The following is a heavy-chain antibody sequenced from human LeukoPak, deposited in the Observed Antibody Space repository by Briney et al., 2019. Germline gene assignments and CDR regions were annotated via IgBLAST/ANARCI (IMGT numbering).Heavy chain of an antibody. V-gene: IGHV3-48*04. J-gene: IGHJ4*02. Sequence: GGSLRLSWAASGFTFSSYIMNWVRQAPGKGLEWVSYISSSSSTIYYADSVKGRFTLSRDNAKNSLYLQMNSLRAVDTAVYYCASTGRYCTNTSCSNYFHYWGQGTLVTVSS. CDR2: ISSSSSTI. CDR3: ASTGRYCTNTSCSNYFHY. D-gene: IGHD2-2*01. CDR1: GFTFSSYI.